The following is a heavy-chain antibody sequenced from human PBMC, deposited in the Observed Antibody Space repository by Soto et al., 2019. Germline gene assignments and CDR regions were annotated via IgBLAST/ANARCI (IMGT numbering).Heavy chain of an antibody. D-gene: IGHD6-19*01. J-gene: IGHJ4*02. CDR1: GFTVCSNY. CDR2: IYSGGST. CDR3: ARPEGQWLVPAGY. Sequence: EVQLVESGGGLIQPGGSLRLSCAASGFTVCSNYMSWVRQAPGKGLEWVSLIYSGGSTYYADSVKGRFTISRDNSKNTLYLQMNSLRAEDTAIYYCARPEGQWLVPAGYWGQGTLVTVSS. V-gene: IGHV3-53*01.